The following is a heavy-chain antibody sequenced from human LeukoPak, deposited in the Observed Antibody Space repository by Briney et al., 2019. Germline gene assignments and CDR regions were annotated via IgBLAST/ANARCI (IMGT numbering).Heavy chain of an antibody. Sequence: PGGSLRLSCAASGFTFSSYEMNWVRQAPGKGLEWVSYISSSGSTIYYADSVKGRFTISRDNAKNSLYLQMNSLRAEGTAVYYCAREVQVYYYGSGSYSWFDPWGQGTLVTVSS. CDR3: AREVQVYYYGSGSYSWFDP. J-gene: IGHJ5*02. D-gene: IGHD3-10*01. V-gene: IGHV3-48*03. CDR2: ISSSGSTI. CDR1: GFTFSSYE.